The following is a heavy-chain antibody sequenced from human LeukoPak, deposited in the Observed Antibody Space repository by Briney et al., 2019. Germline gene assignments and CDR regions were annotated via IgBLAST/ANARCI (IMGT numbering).Heavy chain of an antibody. CDR3: TKGRTSIKYDS. D-gene: IGHD5-12*01. J-gene: IGHJ4*02. Sequence: GESLRLSCAASVFTFNTYAMSWVRQAPGKGLEWVSAISSSGGSTFHADSVKGRFTISRDNSKNTLYLQMNSLKAEDTAVYYCTKGRTSIKYDSCGQGTLVTVSS. V-gene: IGHV3-23*01. CDR1: VFTFNTYA. CDR2: ISSSGGST.